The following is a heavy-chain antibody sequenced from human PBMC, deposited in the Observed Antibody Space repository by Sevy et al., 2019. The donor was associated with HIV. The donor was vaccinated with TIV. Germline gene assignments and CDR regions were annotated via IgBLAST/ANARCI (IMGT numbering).Heavy chain of an antibody. CDR1: GYRLSQLS. CDR3: ATTKDYYESSGSPFDY. Sequence: ASVKVSYKVSGYRLSQLSMHWVRQAPGKGLEWMGSFDPEDDETIYAQNFQGRVAMTEDTSTDTAYMELSTLRSEDTAVYYCATTKDYYESSGSPFDYWGQGTLVTVSS. D-gene: IGHD3-22*01. CDR2: FDPEDDET. J-gene: IGHJ4*02. V-gene: IGHV1-24*01.